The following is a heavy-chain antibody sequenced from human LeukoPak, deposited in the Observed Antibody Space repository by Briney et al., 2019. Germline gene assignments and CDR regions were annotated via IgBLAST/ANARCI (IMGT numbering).Heavy chain of an antibody. CDR3: ARAYSSGWYPY. Sequence: ASVKVSCKASGYTFSNYDMNWVRQAPGQGLEWMGMITPSGGISYAQKFQGRVTMTRDTSISTAYMELSRLRSDDTAVYYCARAYSSGWYPYWGQGTLVTVSS. CDR1: GYTFSNYD. CDR2: ITPSGGI. V-gene: IGHV1-46*01. J-gene: IGHJ4*02. D-gene: IGHD6-19*01.